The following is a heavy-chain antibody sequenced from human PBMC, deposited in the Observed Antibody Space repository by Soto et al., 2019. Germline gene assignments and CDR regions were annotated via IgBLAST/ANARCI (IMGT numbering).Heavy chain of an antibody. V-gene: IGHV1-8*01. CDR2: MNPNSGNT. CDR1: GYTFTSHD. Sequence: QLQLVHSGSEVKKPGASVKVSCKASGYTFTSHDINWVRQATGQGLEWMGWMNPNSGNTGYAQKFQGRVTMTRNTCISTAYMELSSLRCEDTAVYYCARGLLSFGWEILSLWYFDLWGRGTLVTVSS. D-gene: IGHD1-26*01. CDR3: ARGLLSFGWEILSLWYFDL. J-gene: IGHJ2*01.